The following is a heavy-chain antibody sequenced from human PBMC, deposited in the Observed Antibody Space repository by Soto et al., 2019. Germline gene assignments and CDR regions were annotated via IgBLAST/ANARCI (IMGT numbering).Heavy chain of an antibody. J-gene: IGHJ4*02. CDR3: VRNTNYYLDY. V-gene: IGHV3-33*01. D-gene: IGHD3-10*01. CDR2: IWYDGRDT. CDR1: GFTFSSNG. Sequence: GGSLRLFCAASGFTFSSNGMHWVRQAPGKGLEWVAMIWYDGRDTNFVDSVKGRFTVSRDNSKNTLYLQMNSLRAEDTAVYYCVRNTNYYLDYWGQGTLVTVSS.